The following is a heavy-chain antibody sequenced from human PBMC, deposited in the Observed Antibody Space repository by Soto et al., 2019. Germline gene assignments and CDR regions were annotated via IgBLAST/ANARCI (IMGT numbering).Heavy chain of an antibody. CDR1: GFTFTTYW. CDR3: VRGGHGSGSYLGSS. V-gene: IGHV3-7*03. J-gene: IGHJ4*02. Sequence: EEQLVESGGGLAQPGGSLRLSCVASGFTFTTYWMSWVRQAPGKGLEWVANIRQDGGAQYYVDSVKGRFTISRDNAKNSVYLQMDSLRVEDTAVYYCVRGGHGSGSYLGSSRGQGILVTVSS. CDR2: IRQDGGAQ. D-gene: IGHD3-10*01.